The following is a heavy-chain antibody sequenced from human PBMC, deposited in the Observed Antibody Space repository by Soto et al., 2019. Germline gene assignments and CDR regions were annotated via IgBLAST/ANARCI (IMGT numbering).Heavy chain of an antibody. V-gene: IGHV4-4*02. CDR2: VFHTGTT. D-gene: IGHD6-19*01. Sequence: QVQLQESGPGLVKPSGTLSLTCAVSGDSVSSPYYWCWVRQSPGKGLEWIGEVFHTGTTSYNPSLRSRVTISMDKSMNQFSLDLSSVTAADTAVYYCARSAGWYAIHAWGPGTLVIVSS. J-gene: IGHJ5*02. CDR1: GDSVSSPYY. CDR3: ARSAGWYAIHA.